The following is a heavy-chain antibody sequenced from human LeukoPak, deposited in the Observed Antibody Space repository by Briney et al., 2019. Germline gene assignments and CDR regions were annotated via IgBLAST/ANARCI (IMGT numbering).Heavy chain of an antibody. J-gene: IGHJ4*02. CDR1: GGSFSGYY. V-gene: IGHV4-34*01. CDR2: INHSGST. CDR3: ARGKGVGSSSAGY. D-gene: IGHD6-13*01. Sequence: PSETLSLTCAVYGGSFSGYYWSWIRQPPGKGLEWSGEINHSGSTYYNPSLKSRVTISVDTSKNQFSLKLTSVTAADTAVYYCARGKGVGSSSAGYWGQGTLVTVSS.